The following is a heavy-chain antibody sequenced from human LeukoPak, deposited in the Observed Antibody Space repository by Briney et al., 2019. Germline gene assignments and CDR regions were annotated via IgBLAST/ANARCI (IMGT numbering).Heavy chain of an antibody. J-gene: IGHJ4*02. CDR2: INEDATTI. D-gene: IGHD3-16*01. V-gene: IGHV3-74*01. CDR1: GFAFSAYW. Sequence: GGSLRPSCAASGFAFSAYWMHWVRQAPGKGLEWVSRINEDATTITYADSVKGQFIISRDNSKKSLYLQMNNLRAEDTAVYYCVRDLILVWTPGDDFDFWGQGTRVTVSS. CDR3: VRDLILVWTPGDDFDF.